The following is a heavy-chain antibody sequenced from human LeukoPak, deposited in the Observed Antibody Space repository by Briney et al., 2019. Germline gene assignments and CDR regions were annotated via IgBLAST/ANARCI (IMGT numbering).Heavy chain of an antibody. CDR1: GGSISSGSYY. Sequence: SETLSLTFTVSGGSISSGSYYWSWIRQPAGKGLEWIGRIYTSGSTNYNPSLKSRVTISVDTSKNQFSLKLSSVTAADTAVYYCARRGSSWTGWFDPWGQGTLVTVSS. CDR2: IYTSGST. V-gene: IGHV4-61*02. J-gene: IGHJ5*02. CDR3: ARRGSSWTGWFDP. D-gene: IGHD6-13*01.